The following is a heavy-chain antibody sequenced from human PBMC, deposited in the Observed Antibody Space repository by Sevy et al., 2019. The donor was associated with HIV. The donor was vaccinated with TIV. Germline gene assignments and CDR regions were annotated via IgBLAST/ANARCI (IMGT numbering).Heavy chain of an antibody. Sequence: SETLSLTCAVYGGSFSGYYWSWIRQPPGKGLEWIGEINHSGSTNYNPSLKSRVTISVDTSKNQFSLKLGSVTAADTAVYYCARGRGISGSYYWFDPWGQGTLVTVSS. CDR3: ARGRGISGSYYWFDP. J-gene: IGHJ5*02. D-gene: IGHD1-26*01. CDR2: INHSGST. V-gene: IGHV4-34*01. CDR1: GGSFSGYY.